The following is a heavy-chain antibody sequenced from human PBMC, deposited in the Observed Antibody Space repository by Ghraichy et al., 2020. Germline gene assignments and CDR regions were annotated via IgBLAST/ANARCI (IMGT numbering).Heavy chain of an antibody. Sequence: GGSLRLSCAASGFTFSSYAMHWVRQAPGKGLEWVAVISYDGSNKYYVDSVKGRFTISRDNSKNTLYLQMNSLRAEDTAVYYCASLSIAAAEDYWGQGTLVTVSS. CDR1: GFTFSSYA. D-gene: IGHD6-13*01. V-gene: IGHV3-30*04. J-gene: IGHJ4*02. CDR2: ISYDGSNK. CDR3: ASLSIAAAEDY.